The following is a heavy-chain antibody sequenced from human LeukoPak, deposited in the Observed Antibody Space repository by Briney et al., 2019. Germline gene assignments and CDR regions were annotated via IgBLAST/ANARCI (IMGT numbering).Heavy chain of an antibody. CDR3: ARDKPPRYYYYGMDV. Sequence: GRSPRLSCAASGFTFSSYGMHWVRQAPGKGLEWVAVIWYDGSNKYYADSVKGRFTISRDNSKNTLYLQMNSLRAEDTAVYYCARDKPPRYYYYGMDVWGQGTTVTVSS. CDR1: GFTFSSYG. V-gene: IGHV3-33*01. CDR2: IWYDGSNK. J-gene: IGHJ6*02.